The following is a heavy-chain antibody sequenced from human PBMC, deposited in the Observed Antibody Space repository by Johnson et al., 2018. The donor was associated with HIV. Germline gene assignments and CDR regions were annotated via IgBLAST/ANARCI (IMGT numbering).Heavy chain of an antibody. D-gene: IGHD2-2*01. V-gene: IGHV3-7*01. CDR2: INQDGSEK. CDR1: GFPFSSFW. CDR3: ATDIVVVLALGGDAFDI. J-gene: IGHJ3*02. Sequence: MLLVESGGGVVQPGGSLRLSCVVSGFPFSSFWMHWVRQTPGKGLEWVANINQDGSEKYYVDSARGRFTISRDNAKNSLYLQMSSLRAEDTAVYYCATDIVVVLALGGDAFDIWGQGTMVTVSS.